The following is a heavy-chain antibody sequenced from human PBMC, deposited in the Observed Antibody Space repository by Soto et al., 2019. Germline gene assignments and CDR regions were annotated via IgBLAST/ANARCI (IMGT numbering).Heavy chain of an antibody. CDR3: AGSGTFGYYYSGLDV. CDR2: ISAYNGDT. V-gene: IGHV1-18*01. Sequence: ASVKVSCKASGYTLTIYGINWVRQAPGQGLEWVGWISAYNGDTHFAQKFQDRVTLTTDTSTNTAYMDLSNLRSDDTAVYYCAGSGTFGYYYSGLDVWGQGTTVSVSS. J-gene: IGHJ6*02. D-gene: IGHD3-10*01. CDR1: GYTLTIYG.